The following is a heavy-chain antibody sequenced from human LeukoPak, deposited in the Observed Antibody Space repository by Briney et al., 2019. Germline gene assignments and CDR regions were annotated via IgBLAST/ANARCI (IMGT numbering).Heavy chain of an antibody. CDR2: IYYSGST. D-gene: IGHD3-22*01. CDR1: GGSISSSSYY. J-gene: IGHJ5*02. Sequence: SETLSLTCTVSGGSISSSSYYWGWIHQPPGKGLEWIGSIYYSGSTYYNPSLKSRVTISVDTSKDQFSLKLSSVTAADTAVYYCARDRGYYDSSGLNWFDPWGQGTLVTVSS. V-gene: IGHV4-39*07. CDR3: ARDRGYYDSSGLNWFDP.